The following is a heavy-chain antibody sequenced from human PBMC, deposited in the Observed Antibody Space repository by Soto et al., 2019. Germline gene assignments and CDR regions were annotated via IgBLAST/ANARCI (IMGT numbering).Heavy chain of an antibody. CDR1: GFTFSSYA. CDR2: ISGSGGST. Sequence: GGSLRLSCAASGFTFSSYAMSWVRQAPGKGLEWVSAISGSGGSTYYADSVKGRFTISRDNSKNTLYLQMNSLRAEDTAVYYCAIPDPTRIMITFGGVIWGQGTLVTVSS. V-gene: IGHV3-23*01. CDR3: AIPDPTRIMITFGGVI. J-gene: IGHJ4*02. D-gene: IGHD3-16*01.